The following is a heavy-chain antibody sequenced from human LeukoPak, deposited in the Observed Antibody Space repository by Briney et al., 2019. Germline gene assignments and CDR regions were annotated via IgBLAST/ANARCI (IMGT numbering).Heavy chain of an antibody. Sequence: GGSLRLSCAASGFTFSGSAMHWVRQASGKGLEWVGRIRSKANSYATAYAASVKGRFTISRDDSKNTAYLQMNSLKTEDTAVYYCTRGIAVDASVGDWGQGTLVTVSS. CDR1: GFTFSGSA. CDR3: TRGIAVDASVGD. CDR2: IRSKANSYAT. J-gene: IGHJ4*02. D-gene: IGHD6-19*01. V-gene: IGHV3-73*01.